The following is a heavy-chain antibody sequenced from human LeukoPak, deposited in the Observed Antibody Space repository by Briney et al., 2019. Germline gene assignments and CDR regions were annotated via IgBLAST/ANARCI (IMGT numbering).Heavy chain of an antibody. CDR3: AALQTAYDLVDP. V-gene: IGHV5-51*01. Sequence: GESLKISCKGSGYSFTNYWIGWVRQMPGKGLEWMGIIYPEDSDTKYSPSFQGQDTISVDKSISTAYLQWSNLKASDTAMYFCAALQTAYDLVDPWGQGTLVTLSS. J-gene: IGHJ5*02. CDR1: GYSFTNYW. CDR2: IYPEDSDT. D-gene: IGHD5-12*01.